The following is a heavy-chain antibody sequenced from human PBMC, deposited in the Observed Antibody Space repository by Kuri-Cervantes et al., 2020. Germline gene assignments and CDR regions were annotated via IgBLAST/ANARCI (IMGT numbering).Heavy chain of an antibody. D-gene: IGHD6-13*01. CDR2: ISYDGSNK. V-gene: IGHV3-30-3*01. Sequence: LSLTCAASGFTFSSYAMHWVRQAPGKGLEWVAVISYDGSNKYYADSVKGRFTISRDNSKNTLYLQMNSLRAEDTAVYYCARDHSSSWYNYFDYWGQGTLVTVSS. CDR1: GFTFSSYA. J-gene: IGHJ4*02. CDR3: ARDHSSSWYNYFDY.